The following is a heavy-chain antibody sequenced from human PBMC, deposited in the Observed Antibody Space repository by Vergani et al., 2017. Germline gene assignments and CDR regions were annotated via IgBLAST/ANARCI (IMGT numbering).Heavy chain of an antibody. CDR3: AKSDDYGDKNWFDP. CDR1: GFTFSSYA. Sequence: EVQLLESGGGLAQPGGSLRLSCAASGFTFSSYAMSWVRQAPGKGLEWVSAISGSGGSTYYADSVKGRFTISRDNSKNTLYLQMNSLRAEDTAVYYCAKSDDYGDKNWFDPGGQGTLVTVSA. J-gene: IGHJ5*02. CDR2: ISGSGGST. D-gene: IGHD4-17*01. V-gene: IGHV3-23*01.